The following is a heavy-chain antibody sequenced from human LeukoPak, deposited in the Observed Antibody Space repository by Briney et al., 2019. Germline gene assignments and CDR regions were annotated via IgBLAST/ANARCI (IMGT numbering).Heavy chain of an antibody. CDR2: ISSNGGST. CDR1: GFTFSSYA. Sequence: GGSLRLSCAASGFTFSSYAMHWVRQAPGKGLEYVSAISSNGGSTYYANSVKGRFTISRDNSKNTLYLQMGSLRAEDMAVYYCARELYSGSYNYWGQGTLVTVSS. D-gene: IGHD1-26*01. J-gene: IGHJ4*02. CDR3: ARELYSGSYNY. V-gene: IGHV3-64*01.